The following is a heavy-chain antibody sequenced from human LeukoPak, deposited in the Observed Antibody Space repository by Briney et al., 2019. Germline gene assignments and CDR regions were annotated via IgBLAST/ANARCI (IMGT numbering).Heavy chain of an antibody. Sequence: GASVKVSCKASGYTFTSYDIYWVRQATGQGLEWMRWMNPNSGNTGYAQKFQGRVTMTRNTSISTAYMELSSLRSEDTAVYYCARGTTVTSDAFDIWGQGTMVTVSS. CDR3: ARGTTVTSDAFDI. CDR2: MNPNSGNT. J-gene: IGHJ3*02. CDR1: GYTFTSYD. D-gene: IGHD4-17*01. V-gene: IGHV1-8*01.